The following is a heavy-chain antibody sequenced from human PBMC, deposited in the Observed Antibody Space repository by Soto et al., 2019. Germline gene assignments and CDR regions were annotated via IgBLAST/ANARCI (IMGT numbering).Heavy chain of an antibody. Sequence: GGSLRLSCAASGFTFDDYAMHWVRQAPGKGLEWVSGISWNSGSIGYADSVKGRFTISRDNAKNSLYLQMNSLRAEDTALYYCAKDTYYYGSGSDPTFDYWGQGTLVTVSS. J-gene: IGHJ4*02. D-gene: IGHD3-10*01. CDR3: AKDTYYYGSGSDPTFDY. CDR2: ISWNSGSI. V-gene: IGHV3-9*01. CDR1: GFTFDDYA.